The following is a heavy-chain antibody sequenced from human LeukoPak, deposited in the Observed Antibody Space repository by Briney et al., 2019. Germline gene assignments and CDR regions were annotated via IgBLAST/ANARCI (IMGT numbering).Heavy chain of an antibody. D-gene: IGHD3-22*01. CDR1: GGSISSGSYY. CDR3: ARAYDSSGYYYYYYFDF. J-gene: IGHJ4*02. V-gene: IGHV4-31*01. CDR2: IHYSGGT. Sequence: TSQTLSLTCTVSGGSISSGSYYWSWFRQRPGEGLEWIAYIHYSGGTYYNPSLKSPTIISIDTSKSQFSLKVTSVTAADTAVYYCARAYDSSGYYYYYYFDFWGQGTLVTVSS.